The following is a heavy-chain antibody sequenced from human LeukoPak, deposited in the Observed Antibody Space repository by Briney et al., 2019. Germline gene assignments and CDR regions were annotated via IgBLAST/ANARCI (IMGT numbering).Heavy chain of an antibody. J-gene: IGHJ4*02. V-gene: IGHV4-59*12. CDR2: IYYSGST. CDR3: ARGVYYYGSGSYYY. CDR1: GGSISSDY. D-gene: IGHD3-10*01. Sequence: SETLSLTCSVSGGSISSDYWSWIRQPPGKGLEWIGYIYYSGSTNYNPSLKSRVTISVDTSKNQFSLKLSSVTAADTAVYYCARGVYYYGSGSYYYWGQGTLVTVSS.